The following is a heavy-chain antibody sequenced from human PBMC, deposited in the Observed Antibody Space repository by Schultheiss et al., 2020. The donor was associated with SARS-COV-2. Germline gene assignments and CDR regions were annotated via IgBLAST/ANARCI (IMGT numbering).Heavy chain of an antibody. Sequence: GGSLRLSCAASGITFSSYAMTWVRQAPGKGLEWVANIKQDGSVQHYVDSVRGRFIISRDNAENSLDLQMNSLRVDDTAVYYCVKEGDEMGTSWGQGTLVTVSS. CDR1: GITFSSYA. D-gene: IGHD5-24*01. CDR3: VKEGDEMGTS. J-gene: IGHJ4*02. CDR2: IKQDGSVQ. V-gene: IGHV3-7*03.